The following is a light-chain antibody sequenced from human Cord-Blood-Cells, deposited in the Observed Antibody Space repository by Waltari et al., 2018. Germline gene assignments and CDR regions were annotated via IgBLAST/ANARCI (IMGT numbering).Light chain of an antibody. CDR2: GNS. CDR1: SSNIGAGSD. CDR3: QSYDSSLSVWV. V-gene: IGLV1-40*01. J-gene: IGLJ3*02. Sequence: QSVLTQPPSVSGAPGQRVPISCPGSSSNIGAGSDVHWDQQLPGTAPKLLTYGNSNRPSGVPDRFSGSKSGTSASLAITGLQAEDEADYYCQSYDSSLSVWVFGGGTKLTVL.